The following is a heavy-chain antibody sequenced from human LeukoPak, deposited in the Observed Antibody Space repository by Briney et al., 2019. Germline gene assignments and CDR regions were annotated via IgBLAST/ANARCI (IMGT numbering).Heavy chain of an antibody. V-gene: IGHV4-4*07. CDR3: ARTVKSWFDY. CDR2: IYTSGST. CDR1: GCSISSYY. J-gene: IGHJ4*02. Sequence: SVTLSLTCTVSGCSISSYYWSWIRQPAGKGLEWIGRIYTSGSTNYNPPLERRVTMSVASSKNEFSVKLSPVTAADAAVYYCARTVKSWFDYWGQGTLVTVSS.